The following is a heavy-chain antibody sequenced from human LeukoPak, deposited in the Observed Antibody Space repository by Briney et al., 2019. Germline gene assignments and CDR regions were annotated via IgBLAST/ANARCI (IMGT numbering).Heavy chain of an antibody. CDR3: ARSHYDSSGYPNWFDP. Sequence: SETLSLTCTVSGGSISSYYWSRIRQPPGKGLEWIGYIYYSGSTNYNPSLKSRVTISVDTSKNQFSLKLSSVTAADTAVYYCARSHYDSSGYPNWFDPWGQGTLVTVSS. J-gene: IGHJ5*02. CDR1: GGSISSYY. V-gene: IGHV4-59*01. CDR2: IYYSGST. D-gene: IGHD3-22*01.